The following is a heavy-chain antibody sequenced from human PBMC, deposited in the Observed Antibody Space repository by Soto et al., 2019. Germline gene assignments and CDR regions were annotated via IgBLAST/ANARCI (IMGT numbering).Heavy chain of an antibody. D-gene: IGHD6-19*01. J-gene: IGHJ4*02. CDR2: ISGSGGST. Sequence: PGGSLRLSCAASGFTFSSYAMSWVRQAPGKGLEWVSAISGSGGSTYYADSVKGRFTISRDNSKNTLYLQMNSLRAEDTAVYYCAKDLIAVAGSWRDFDYWGQGTLVTVSS. CDR3: AKDLIAVAGSWRDFDY. CDR1: GFTFSSYA. V-gene: IGHV3-23*01.